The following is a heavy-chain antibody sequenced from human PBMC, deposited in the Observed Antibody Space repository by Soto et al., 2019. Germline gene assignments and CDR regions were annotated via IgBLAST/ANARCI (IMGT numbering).Heavy chain of an antibody. V-gene: IGHV1-69*06. Sequence: SVKVSCKASGGTFISYAISLLRQAPRQGLEWMGGIIPIFGTANYAQKFQGRVTITADKSTSTAYMELSSLRSEDTAVYYCGVTVTTPIYYYYGMDVWGQGTTVTVSS. D-gene: IGHD4-4*01. CDR3: GVTVTTPIYYYYGMDV. CDR2: IIPIFGTA. CDR1: GGTFISYA. J-gene: IGHJ6*02.